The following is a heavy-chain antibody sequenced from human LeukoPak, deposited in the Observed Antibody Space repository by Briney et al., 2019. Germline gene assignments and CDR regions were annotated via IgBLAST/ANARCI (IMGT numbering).Heavy chain of an antibody. CDR1: GFTFSSAW. D-gene: IGHD1-7*01. J-gene: IGHJ4*01. CDR2: IFSKIDGGTT. CDR3: AIWNYSTFDY. V-gene: IGHV3-15*01. Sequence: GGSLRLSCAASGFTFSSAWMTWVRQAPGKGLQWVGRIFSKIDGGTTHYAAPVKGRFTISRDDSKNILYLQMNSVTTEHSAIYYCAIWNYSTFDYWGHGTLVTVSS.